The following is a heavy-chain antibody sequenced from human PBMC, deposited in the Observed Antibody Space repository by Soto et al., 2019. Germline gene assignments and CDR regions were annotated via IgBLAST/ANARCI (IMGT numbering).Heavy chain of an antibody. J-gene: IGHJ4*02. CDR2: INEDGSEY. D-gene: IGHD1-1*01. CDR3: ARTGDGHHDFLDY. V-gene: IGHV3-7*01. Sequence: EVHLEESGGGLVQPGGSLRLSCAASGFTFSAYWMNWVRQAPGKGLEWVANINEDGSEYNDVASVKGRFTISRDNAKNSLFLQMNVLRVEDTAVYYCARTGDGHHDFLDYWGQGILVSVSS. CDR1: GFTFSAYW.